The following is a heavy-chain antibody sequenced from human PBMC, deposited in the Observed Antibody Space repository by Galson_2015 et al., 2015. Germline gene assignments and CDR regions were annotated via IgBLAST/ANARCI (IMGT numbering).Heavy chain of an antibody. CDR2: ISWDGGST. D-gene: IGHD2-2*01. J-gene: IGHJ6*02. V-gene: IGHV3-43*01. CDR1: GFTFDDYT. CDR3: AKANHRVVPAAMGYYGMDV. Sequence: SLRLSCAASGFTFDDYTMHWVRQAPGKGLEWVSLISWDGGSTYYADSVKGRFTISRDNSKNTLYLQMNSLRTEDTALYYCAKANHRVVPAAMGYYGMDVWGQGTTVTVSS.